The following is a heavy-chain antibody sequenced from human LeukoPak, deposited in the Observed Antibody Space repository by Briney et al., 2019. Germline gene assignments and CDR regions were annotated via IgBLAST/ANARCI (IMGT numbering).Heavy chain of an antibody. CDR3: ARVMTTVTKAFDY. Sequence: GGSLRLSCAASGFTFSSYSMNWVRQAPGKGLEWVSYISSSSSTIYYADSVKGRFTISRDNAKNSLYLQMNSLRAEDTAVYYCARVMTTVTKAFDYWGQGTLVTVSS. J-gene: IGHJ4*02. CDR2: ISSSSSTI. CDR1: GFTFSSYS. V-gene: IGHV3-48*04. D-gene: IGHD4-17*01.